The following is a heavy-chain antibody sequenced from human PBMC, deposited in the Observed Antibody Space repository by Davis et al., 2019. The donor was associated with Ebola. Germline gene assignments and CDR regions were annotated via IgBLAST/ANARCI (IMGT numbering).Heavy chain of an antibody. J-gene: IGHJ4*02. CDR1: GYTFTGYY. D-gene: IGHD3-9*01. Sequence: ASVKVSCKASGYTFTGYYMHWVRQAPGQGLEWMGWMNPNSGGTNDAQKFQGWVTMTRETSIRPAYVELSRLRSDDTALYYCARFQGDILTGYYTDWGQGTLVTVSS. CDR3: ARFQGDILTGYYTD. V-gene: IGHV1-2*04. CDR2: MNPNSGGT.